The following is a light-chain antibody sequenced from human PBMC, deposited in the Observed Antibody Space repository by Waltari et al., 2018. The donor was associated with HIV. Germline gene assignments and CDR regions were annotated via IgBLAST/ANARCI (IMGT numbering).Light chain of an antibody. CDR3: AAWDDSLNGYV. CDR1: RFTIDSNP. CDR2: RNN. J-gene: IGLJ1*01. Sequence: QSVLTQPPSASGTPGPRVTLSCSARRFTIDSNPLTRYQQLPGTAPTLLIYRNNQRPSGVPDRFSGSKSGTSASLAISGLQSGDEADYYCAAWDDSLNGYVFGTGTKVTVL. V-gene: IGLV1-44*01.